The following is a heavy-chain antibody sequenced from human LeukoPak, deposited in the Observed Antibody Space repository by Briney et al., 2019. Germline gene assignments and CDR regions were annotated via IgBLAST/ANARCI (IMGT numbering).Heavy chain of an antibody. J-gene: IGHJ4*02. CDR1: GFTFSNAW. Sequence: GGSLRLSCAASGFTFSNAWMSWVRQAPGKGLEWVSAISGSGGSTYYADSVKGRFTISRDNSKNTLYLQMNSLRAEDTAVYYCAKDRGGRLHVLRYFDYWGQGTLVTVSS. V-gene: IGHV3-23*01. CDR2: ISGSGGST. D-gene: IGHD4-11*01. CDR3: AKDRGGRLHVLRYFDY.